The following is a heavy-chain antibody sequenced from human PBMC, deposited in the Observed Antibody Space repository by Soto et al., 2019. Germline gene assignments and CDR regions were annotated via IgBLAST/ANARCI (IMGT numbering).Heavy chain of an antibody. CDR2: ISYDGSNK. D-gene: IGHD3-22*01. V-gene: IGHV3-30-3*01. J-gene: IGHJ4*02. CDR1: GFTFSSYA. Sequence: GWSLRLSCAASGFTFSSYAMHWVRQAPGKGLEWVAVISYDGSNKYYADSVKGRFTISRDNSKNTLYLQMNSLRAEDTAVYYCARDPGYYYDSSGSEGSPFDYWGQGTLVTVSS. CDR3: ARDPGYYYDSSGSEGSPFDY.